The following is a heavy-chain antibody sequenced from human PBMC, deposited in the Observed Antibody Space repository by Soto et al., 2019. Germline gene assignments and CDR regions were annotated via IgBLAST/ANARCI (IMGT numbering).Heavy chain of an antibody. Sequence: SVKVSCKASGGTFSSYAISWVRQAPGQGLEWMGGIIPTFGTANYAQKFQGRVTITADESTSTAYMELSSLRSEDTAVYYCARVDCGGDCLYWYFDLWGRGTLVTVSS. CDR2: IIPTFGTA. CDR1: GGTFSSYA. V-gene: IGHV1-69*13. J-gene: IGHJ2*01. D-gene: IGHD2-21*02. CDR3: ARVDCGGDCLYWYFDL.